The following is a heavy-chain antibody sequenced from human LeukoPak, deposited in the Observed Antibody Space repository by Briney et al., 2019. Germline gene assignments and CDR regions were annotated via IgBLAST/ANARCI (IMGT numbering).Heavy chain of an antibody. CDR3: AREARYSKPPLYYYYGMDV. CDR1: GGSINSYY. CDR2: IYYSGST. J-gene: IGHJ6*02. D-gene: IGHD3-16*02. V-gene: IGHV4-59*12. Sequence: SETLSLTCAVSGGSINSYYWSWIRQPPGRGLDWIGYIYYSGSTNYNPSLMNRVFISVDTSKNQSSLKLSSVTAADTAVYYCAREARYSKPPLYYYYGMDVWGQGTTVTVSS.